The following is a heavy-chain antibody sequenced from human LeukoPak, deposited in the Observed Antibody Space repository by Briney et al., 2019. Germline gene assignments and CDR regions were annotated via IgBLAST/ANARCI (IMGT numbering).Heavy chain of an antibody. D-gene: IGHD4/OR15-4a*01. CDR3: ARGGDFSAYSAPTWFDP. CDR1: GFSFSSEG. Sequence: PGGSLRLSCEAPGFSFSSEGMNWVRQAPGKGLEWVSSISGISSSMYYADSVRGRFTISRDSAKNSVHLQINSLRAEDTAVYYCARGGDFSAYSAPTWFDPWGQGTLVTVSS. J-gene: IGHJ5*02. CDR2: ISGISSSM. V-gene: IGHV3-21*01.